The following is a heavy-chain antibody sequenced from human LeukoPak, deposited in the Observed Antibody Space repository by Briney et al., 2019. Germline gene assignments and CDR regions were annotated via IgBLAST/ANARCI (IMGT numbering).Heavy chain of an antibody. J-gene: IGHJ3*02. V-gene: IGHV1-2*02. CDR3: ARDCGYYDSSGYHRIAFDI. CDR2: INPNSGGT. D-gene: IGHD3-22*01. CDR1: GYTFTGYY. Sequence: ASVKVSCKASGYTFTGYYMHWVRQAPGQGLEWMGWINPNSGGTNYAQKFQGRVTMTRDTSISTAYMELSRLRSDDTAVYYCARDCGYYDSSGYHRIAFDIWGQGTMDTVSS.